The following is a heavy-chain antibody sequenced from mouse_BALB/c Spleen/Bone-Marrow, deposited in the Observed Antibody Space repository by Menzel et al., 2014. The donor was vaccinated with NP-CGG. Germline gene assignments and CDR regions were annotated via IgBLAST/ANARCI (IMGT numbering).Heavy chain of an antibody. V-gene: IGHV3-1*02. CDR1: GYSITSGYS. Sequence: EVQLQESGPDLVKPSQSLSLTCTVTGYSITSGYSWHWIRQFPENKLEWMGYIHYSGSTYCDPSLKSRFSITRDTSKNQFFLQLNSVTTEDTATYYCARGDYGSYGAMDYWGQGTSATVSS. J-gene: IGHJ4*01. CDR2: IHYSGST. D-gene: IGHD2-1*01. CDR3: ARGDYGSYGAMDY.